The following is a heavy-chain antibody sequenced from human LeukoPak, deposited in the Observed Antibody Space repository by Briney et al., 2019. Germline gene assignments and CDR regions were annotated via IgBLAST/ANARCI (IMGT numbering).Heavy chain of an antibody. D-gene: IGHD6-19*01. V-gene: IGHV3-23*01. J-gene: IGHJ4*02. Sequence: GGSLRLSCAASGLNHRRFAMNWVRQAPGKGLEGVSAMSGSGGSTYYADSVKGRFTISRDNSKNTLYLQMNSVRAEDTAVYYCASWQGYNSGWYGVDYGGQGTLVTVSS. CDR3: ASWQGYNSGWYGVDY. CDR2: MSGSGGST. CDR1: GLNHRRFA.